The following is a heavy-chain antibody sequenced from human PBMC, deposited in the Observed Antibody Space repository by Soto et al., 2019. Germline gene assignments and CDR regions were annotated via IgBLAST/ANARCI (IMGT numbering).Heavy chain of an antibody. V-gene: IGHV3-7*03. CDR1: GLSFSKYW. J-gene: IGHJ6*02. Sequence: EVQLAESGGGLVQPGGSLRLSCVVSGLSFSKYWMSWVRQVPGKGLEWVANIKEDGSEKYYVDSVKGRFTISRDNSKNTLYLQMNSLRAEDTAVYYCAKVVHSSSYIYYYYGMDVWGQGTTVTVSS. CDR3: AKVVHSSSYIYYYYGMDV. CDR2: IKEDGSEK. D-gene: IGHD6-13*01.